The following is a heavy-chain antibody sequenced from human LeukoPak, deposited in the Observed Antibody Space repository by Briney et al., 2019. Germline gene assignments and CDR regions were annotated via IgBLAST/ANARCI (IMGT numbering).Heavy chain of an antibody. Sequence: SETLSLTCTVSGGSISSYYWSWIRQPPGKGLEWIGYIYYSGSTNYNPSLKSRVTISVDTSKNQFSLKLSSVTAADTAVYYCARQGGLLSDWFDPWGQGTLVTVSS. D-gene: IGHD3-22*01. CDR3: ARQGGLLSDWFDP. J-gene: IGHJ5*02. CDR2: IYYSGST. CDR1: GGSISSYY. V-gene: IGHV4-59*08.